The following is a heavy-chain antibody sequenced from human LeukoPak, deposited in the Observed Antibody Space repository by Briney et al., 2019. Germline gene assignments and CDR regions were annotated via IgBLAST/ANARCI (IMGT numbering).Heavy chain of an antibody. CDR2: IYYNGST. Sequence: SETLSLTCTVPGGPISSSSYYWGWIRQPPGKGLEWIGTIYYNGSTYYNPSLKSRVTISIDTSKNQFSLRRSSGTAADTAVYFCARASNYFDILYWGQGTLVTVSS. D-gene: IGHD3-22*01. CDR1: GGPISSSSYY. V-gene: IGHV4-39*01. J-gene: IGHJ4*02. CDR3: ARASNYFDILY.